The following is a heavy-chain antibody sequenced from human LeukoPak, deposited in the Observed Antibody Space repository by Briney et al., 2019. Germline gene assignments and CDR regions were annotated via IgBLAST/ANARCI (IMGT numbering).Heavy chain of an antibody. CDR2: IRSETDGGTT. J-gene: IGHJ4*02. Sequence: PGGSLRLSCKVSGLSLKDKWMSWVRQAPGKGLDWVGRIRSETDGGTTDYAAPVKGRCSISRDNSRSTLYLQMNSLKTEDTAVYYCVSGGHYFRLWGQGTLVTVSS. CDR1: GLSLKDKW. V-gene: IGHV3-15*01. CDR3: VSGGHYFRL.